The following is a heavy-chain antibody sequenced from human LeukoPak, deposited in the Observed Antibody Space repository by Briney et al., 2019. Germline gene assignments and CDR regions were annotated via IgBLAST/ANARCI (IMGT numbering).Heavy chain of an antibody. CDR2: IWYDGSSE. D-gene: IGHD3-3*01. CDR3: AKDDNWRGSYNYYYMDV. CDR1: GVNFGSYG. Sequence: GRSLRLSCAASGVNFGSYGMHWVRQAPGKGLEWVAVIWYDGSSERYADSVKGRFTISRDNSRDTLYLQMNSLRAEDTAVYYCAKDDNWRGSYNYYYMDVWGKGTSVTVSS. J-gene: IGHJ6*03. V-gene: IGHV3-33*06.